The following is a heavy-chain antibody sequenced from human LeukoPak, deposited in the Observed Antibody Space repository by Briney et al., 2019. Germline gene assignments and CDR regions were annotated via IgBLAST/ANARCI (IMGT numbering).Heavy chain of an antibody. Sequence: GGSLRLSCAASGFTFSSYAMHWVRQAPGKGLEWVAVISYGGSNKYYADSVKGRFTISRDNSKNTLYLQMNSLRAEDTAVYYCARGSSTGTLSLWFAPWGQGTLVTVSS. CDR3: ARGSSTGTLSLWFAP. CDR2: ISYGGSNK. D-gene: IGHD1-14*01. CDR1: GFTFSSYA. J-gene: IGHJ5*02. V-gene: IGHV3-30*04.